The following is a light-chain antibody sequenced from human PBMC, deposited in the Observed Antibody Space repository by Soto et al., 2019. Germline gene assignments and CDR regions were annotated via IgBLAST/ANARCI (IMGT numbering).Light chain of an antibody. J-gene: IGKJ3*01. V-gene: IGKV3-15*01. CDR3: QQYNNWPPVT. CDR2: GAS. Sequence: EIVMTESPATLSVSPGERATLSCRASQSVYNNLAWYQQKPGQAPRLLIYGASTRATGIPARFSGSGSGTEFTLTISSLQSEDSAVYFCQQYNNWPPVTFGPGTKVDIK. CDR1: QSVYNN.